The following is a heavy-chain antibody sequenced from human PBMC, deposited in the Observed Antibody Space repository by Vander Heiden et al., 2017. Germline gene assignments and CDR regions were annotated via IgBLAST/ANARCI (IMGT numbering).Heavy chain of an antibody. D-gene: IGHD2-15*01. CDR2: IIPIFGTA. CDR1: GGTFSSYA. J-gene: IGHJ5*02. Sequence: QVQLVQSGAEVKKPGSSVKASCKASGGTFSSYAISWVGQAPGQGLEWMGGIIPIFGTANYAQKFQGRVTITADEATRTAYMELSSVRSEDTAVYYGARGGIKRWFDPWGQGTLVTVSS. V-gene: IGHV1-69*01. CDR3: ARGGIKRWFDP.